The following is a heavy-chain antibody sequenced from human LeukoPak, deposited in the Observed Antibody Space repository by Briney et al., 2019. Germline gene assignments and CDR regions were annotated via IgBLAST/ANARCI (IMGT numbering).Heavy chain of an antibody. D-gene: IGHD4-17*01. Sequence: PGRSLRLSCAASGFTFSSYGMHWVRQAPGKGLEWVAVISYDGSNKYYADSVKGRFTISRDNSKNTLYLQMNSLRAEDTAVYYCAKDTDDAFDIWGQGTMVIVSS. CDR1: GFTFSSYG. V-gene: IGHV3-30*18. CDR3: AKDTDDAFDI. J-gene: IGHJ3*02. CDR2: ISYDGSNK.